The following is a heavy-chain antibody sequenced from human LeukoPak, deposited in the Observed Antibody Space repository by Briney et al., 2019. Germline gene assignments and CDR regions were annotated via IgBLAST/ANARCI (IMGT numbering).Heavy chain of an antibody. V-gene: IGHV3-23*01. CDR3: AKGPYSGSPYRY. CDR1: GFTFSSYA. CDR2: ISGSGGST. J-gene: IGHJ4*02. Sequence: PGGSLRLSCAASGFTFSSYAMSWVRQAPGKGLEWASAISGSGGSTYYADSVKGRFTISRDNSKNTLYLQMNSLRAENAAVYYCAKGPYSGSPYRYWGQGTLVTVSS. D-gene: IGHD1-26*01.